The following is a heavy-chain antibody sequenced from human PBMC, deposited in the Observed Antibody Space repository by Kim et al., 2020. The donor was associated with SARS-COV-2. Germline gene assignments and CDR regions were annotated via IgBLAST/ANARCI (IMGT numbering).Heavy chain of an antibody. J-gene: IGHJ4*02. V-gene: IGHV3-23*01. CDR2: ISGSGGST. CDR1: GFTFSSYA. D-gene: IGHD5-12*01. CDR3: AKGINIGNPPRTIDY. Sequence: GSLRLSCAASGFTFSSYAMSWVRQAPGKGLEWVSAISGSGGSTYYADYVKGRFTISRDNSKNTLYLQMNSLRVEDTAVYYCAKGINIGNPPRTIDYWGQGTLVTVSS.